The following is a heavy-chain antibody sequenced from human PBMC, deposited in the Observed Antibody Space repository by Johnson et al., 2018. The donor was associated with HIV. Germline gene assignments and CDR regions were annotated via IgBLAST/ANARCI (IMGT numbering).Heavy chain of an antibody. CDR3: HSPLYHFDWRSSVWVSGHGFDI. J-gene: IGHJ3*02. D-gene: IGHD3-9*01. V-gene: IGHV3-15*01. Sequence: VQLVESGGGLVQPGGSLRLSCAASEFTLSSYAMSWVRQAPGKGLEWVGRIKSKSDGGTTDYGAPVKGRFTISRDDSKNRVYLQMNSLKPEDTAVDYCHSPLYHFDWRSSVWVSGHGFDIWGHGTMVTVSS. CDR2: IKSKSDGGTT. CDR1: EFTLSSYA.